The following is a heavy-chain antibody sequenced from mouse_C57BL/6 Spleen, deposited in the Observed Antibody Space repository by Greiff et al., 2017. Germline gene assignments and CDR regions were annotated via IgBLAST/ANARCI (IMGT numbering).Heavy chain of an antibody. CDR1: GFTFSSYA. V-gene: IGHV5-4*01. J-gene: IGHJ2*01. D-gene: IGHD3-2*02. CDR3: ARESLDSSGYYFDY. Sequence: EVHLVESGGGLVKPGGSLKLSCAASGFTFSSYAMSWVRQTPEKRLEWVATISDGGSYTYYPDNVKGRFTISRDNAKNNLYLQMSHLKSEDTAMYYWARESLDSSGYYFDYWGQGTP. CDR2: ISDGGSYT.